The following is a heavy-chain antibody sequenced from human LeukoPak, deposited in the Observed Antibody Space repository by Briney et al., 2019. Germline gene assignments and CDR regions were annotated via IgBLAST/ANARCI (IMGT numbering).Heavy chain of an antibody. Sequence: SETLSLTCTVSGGSISGLYWSWIRQPAGKGLEWIGRIYASGTANYNPSLQSRVIMSADRSKNQFSLELKSVTAADTAVYYCATDYLGYWGQGTLVTVSS. CDR3: ATDYLGY. V-gene: IGHV4-4*07. CDR2: IYASGTA. CDR1: GGSISGLY. J-gene: IGHJ4*02.